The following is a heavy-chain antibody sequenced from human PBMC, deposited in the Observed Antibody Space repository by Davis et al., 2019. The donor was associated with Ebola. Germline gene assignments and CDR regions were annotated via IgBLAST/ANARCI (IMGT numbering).Heavy chain of an antibody. J-gene: IGHJ4*01. V-gene: IGHV1-3*01. CDR2: INAGNGNT. CDR3: AASAGTVGKFDY. CDR1: GYIFTSYA. D-gene: IGHD1-14*01. Sequence: ASVKVSCKASGYIFTSYAIHWVRQAPGQRLEWMGWINAGNGNTKYSQKFQGRVTITRDMSTSTSYLDLSNLRSEDTAVYYCAASAGTVGKFDYWGQGTPVTASS.